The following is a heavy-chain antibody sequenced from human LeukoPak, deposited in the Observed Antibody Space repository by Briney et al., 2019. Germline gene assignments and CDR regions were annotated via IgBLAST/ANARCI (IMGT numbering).Heavy chain of an antibody. CDR3: AGGIGTYYDSSGYSC. Sequence: RPSETLSLTCTVSGGSISSYYWSWIRQPPGKGLEWIGYIYYSGSTNYNPPLKSRVTISVDTSKNQFSLKLSSVTAADTAVYYCAGGIGTYYDSSGYSCWGQGTLVTVSS. CDR1: GGSISSYY. V-gene: IGHV4-59*01. J-gene: IGHJ4*02. D-gene: IGHD3-22*01. CDR2: IYYSGST.